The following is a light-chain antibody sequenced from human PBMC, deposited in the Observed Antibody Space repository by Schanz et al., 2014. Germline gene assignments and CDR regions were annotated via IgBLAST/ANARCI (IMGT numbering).Light chain of an antibody. CDR1: QSVRSN. CDR3: QQYSSSPRT. CDR2: AAS. Sequence: EVVMTQSPVTLSVSPGERATLSCRASQSVRSNLAWYQHKPGQAPRLLIYAASSRATGIPDRFSGSGSGTDFTLTISRLEPEDFAVYYCQQYSSSPRTFGQGTKVEIK. J-gene: IGKJ1*01. V-gene: IGKV3-20*01.